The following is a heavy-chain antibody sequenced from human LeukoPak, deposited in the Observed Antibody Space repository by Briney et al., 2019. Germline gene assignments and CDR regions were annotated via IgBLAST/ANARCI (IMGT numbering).Heavy chain of an antibody. CDR2: INQGGSDK. D-gene: IGHD6-6*01. CDR1: GFTVSSNY. CDR3: TRDRSRAEDD. J-gene: IGHJ4*02. V-gene: IGHV3-7*01. Sequence: PGGSLRLSCAASGFTVSSNYMSWVRQAPGKGLEWVANINQGGSDKYYVDSVKGRFTISRDNANNLLYLQMNSLRGEDTAVYYCTRDRSRAEDDWGPGTLVTVSS.